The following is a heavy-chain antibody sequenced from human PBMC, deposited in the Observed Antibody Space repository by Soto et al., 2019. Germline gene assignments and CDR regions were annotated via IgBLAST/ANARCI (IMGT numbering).Heavy chain of an antibody. V-gene: IGHV3-15*01. CDR2: IKSKTDGVTT. CDR1: GFTFSNAW. J-gene: IGHJ6*02. CDR3: TTGPCTNGVCHPIWYYGMDV. D-gene: IGHD2-8*01. Sequence: GGSLRLSCAASGFTFSNAWMSWVRQAPGKGLEWVGRIKSKTDGVTTDYAAPVKGRFTISRDDSKNTLYLQMNSLKTEDTAVYYCTTGPCTNGVCHPIWYYGMDVWGQGTTVTVSS.